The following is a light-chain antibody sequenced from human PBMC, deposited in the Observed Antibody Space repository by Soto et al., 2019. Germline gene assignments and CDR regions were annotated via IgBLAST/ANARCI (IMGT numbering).Light chain of an antibody. CDR2: DVT. J-gene: IGLJ1*01. V-gene: IGLV2-14*03. Sequence: QSALTQPASVSGSPGQSITISCTGTSSDVGGYNYVSWYQQYLGRAPKLMIYDVTYRPSGVSNRFSGSKSGNTASLTISGLQAEDEADYYCSSYTSSSADVFGTGTKVTVL. CDR3: SSYTSSSADV. CDR1: SSDVGGYNY.